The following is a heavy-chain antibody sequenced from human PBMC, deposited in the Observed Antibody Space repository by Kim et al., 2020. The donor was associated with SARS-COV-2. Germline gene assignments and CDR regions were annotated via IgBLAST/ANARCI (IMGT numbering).Heavy chain of an antibody. D-gene: IGHD6-19*01. CDR2: IIPLFGTA. CDR3: AIISSGGIFYFDN. V-gene: IGHV1-69*13. Sequence: SVKVSCKASGGTFSSYAISWVRQAPGQGLEWMGGIIPLFGTANYAQKFQGRVTITADESTSTAYMEVSSLRSEDTAVYYCAIISSGGIFYFDNWGQGTLVTVSS. J-gene: IGHJ4*02. CDR1: GGTFSSYA.